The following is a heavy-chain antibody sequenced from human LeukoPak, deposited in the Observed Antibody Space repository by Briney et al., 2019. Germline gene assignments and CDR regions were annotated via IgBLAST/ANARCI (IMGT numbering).Heavy chain of an antibody. Sequence: ASVKVSCKASGYTFTGYCMHWVRQAPGQGLEWMGWINPKSGGTNYAQKFQGRVTMTRDTSISTTYMELSRLRSDDTAVYYCATVAGYSYVGVYYFDHWGQGTLVTVSS. CDR1: GYTFTGYC. CDR3: ATVAGYSYVGVYYFDH. CDR2: INPKSGGT. J-gene: IGHJ4*02. V-gene: IGHV1-2*02. D-gene: IGHD5-18*01.